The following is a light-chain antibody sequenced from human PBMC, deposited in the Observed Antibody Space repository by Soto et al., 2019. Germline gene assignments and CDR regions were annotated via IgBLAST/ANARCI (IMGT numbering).Light chain of an antibody. V-gene: IGLV2-8*01. CDR1: SSDVGGYNY. Sequence: QSALTQPHSASGSPGQSVTISCTGTSSDVGGYNYVSWYQQHPGKAPKLMIYEVSKRPSGVPDRFSGSKSGNTASLTVSGLQAEDEADYYCSSYAGSNNVVFGGGTQLTV. CDR3: SSYAGSNNVV. J-gene: IGLJ2*01. CDR2: EVS.